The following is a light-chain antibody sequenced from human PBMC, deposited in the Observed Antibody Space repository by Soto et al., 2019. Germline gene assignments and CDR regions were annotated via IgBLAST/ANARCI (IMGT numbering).Light chain of an antibody. J-gene: IGLJ2*01. Sequence: QSVLTQPASVSGSPGQSITISCTGTSSDVGGYNYVSWYQQHPGKAPKLMIYDVSNRPSGVSNRFSGSKSGNTASLTISGLQAEDEADYYCSSYTSSSISGVVFGGGTQLTVL. CDR2: DVS. CDR3: SSYTSSSISGVV. V-gene: IGLV2-14*01. CDR1: SSDVGGYNY.